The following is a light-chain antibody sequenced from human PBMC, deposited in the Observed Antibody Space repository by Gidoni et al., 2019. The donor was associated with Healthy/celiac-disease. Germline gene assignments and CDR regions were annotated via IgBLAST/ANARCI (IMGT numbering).Light chain of an antibody. CDR3: QQYNNWTPWT. CDR1: QSVSSN. J-gene: IGKJ1*01. V-gene: IGKV3-15*01. Sequence: EIVMPQSPATLSVSPGERATLSCRASQSVSSNLAWYQQKPGQAPRLLIYGASTRATGIPARFSGSGSGTEFNLTISSLQSEDCAVYYCQQYNNWTPWTFGQGTKVEIK. CDR2: GAS.